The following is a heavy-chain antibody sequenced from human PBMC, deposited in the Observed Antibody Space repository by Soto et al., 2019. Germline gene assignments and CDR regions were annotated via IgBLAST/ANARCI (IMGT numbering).Heavy chain of an antibody. Sequence: LSETLSLTCAVYGGSLSGYYWSWIRQPPGKGLEWIGEISHSGSTNYNPTLKSRVTISIDMSKNQFSLKVSSVTAADTAVYYCARGETLKVFFRKNWFDTWGQGTLVTVSS. CDR1: GGSLSGYY. V-gene: IGHV4-34*01. CDR3: ARGETLKVFFRKNWFDT. CDR2: ISHSGST. D-gene: IGHD2-21*01. J-gene: IGHJ5*02.